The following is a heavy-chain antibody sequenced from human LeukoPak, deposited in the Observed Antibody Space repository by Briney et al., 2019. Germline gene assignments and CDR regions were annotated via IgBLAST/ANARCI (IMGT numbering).Heavy chain of an antibody. D-gene: IGHD2-8*01. Sequence: GSLLLSCAASGFTFNSYWMHWVRQAPGKGLVWVSRINSDGSGTSDADFVKGRFTISRDNSKNTLYLQMNSLRAEDTAMYYCARDRLTNDAFDIWGQGTMVTVSS. CDR2: INSDGSGT. CDR3: ARDRLTNDAFDI. V-gene: IGHV3-74*01. J-gene: IGHJ3*02. CDR1: GFTFNSYW.